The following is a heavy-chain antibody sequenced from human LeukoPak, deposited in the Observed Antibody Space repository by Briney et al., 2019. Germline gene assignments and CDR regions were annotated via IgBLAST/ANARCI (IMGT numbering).Heavy chain of an antibody. D-gene: IGHD2-2*01. CDR2: INHSGGT. V-gene: IGHV4-34*01. Sequence: PSETLSLTCAVYGGSFSGYYWSWIRQPPGKGLEWIGEINHSGGTNYNPSLKSRVTISVDTSKNQFSLKLSSVTAADTAVYYCAGGRRKYQLLRLDYYYYMDVWGKGTTVTVSS. J-gene: IGHJ6*03. CDR1: GGSFSGYY. CDR3: AGGRRKYQLLRLDYYYYMDV.